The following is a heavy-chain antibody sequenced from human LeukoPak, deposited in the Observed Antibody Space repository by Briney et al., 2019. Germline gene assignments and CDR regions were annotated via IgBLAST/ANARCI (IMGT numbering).Heavy chain of an antibody. Sequence: GGSLRLSCAASGVTFSNHAMSWVRQAPGKGLERVSGITGSGGSTYHAESVKGRFTISRDNSKNTLYLEMNSLRAEDTAVYFCATRPASETYYAVFDYWGQGTLVTVSS. CDR1: GVTFSNHA. V-gene: IGHV3-23*01. D-gene: IGHD1-26*01. CDR3: ATRPASETYYAVFDY. J-gene: IGHJ4*02. CDR2: ITGSGGST.